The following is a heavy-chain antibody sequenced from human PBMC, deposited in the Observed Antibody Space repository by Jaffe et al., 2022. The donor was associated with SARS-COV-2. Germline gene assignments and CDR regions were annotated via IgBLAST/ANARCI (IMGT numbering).Heavy chain of an antibody. CDR1: GGTLRSYT. D-gene: IGHD3-22*01. CDR3: ARVSGRYHDSRGNGDFDY. CDR2: IIPIFNAP. Sequence: QVQLVQSGAEVKKPGSSVKVSCKASGGTLRSYTISWVRQAPGQGLEWMAGIIPIFNAPHFAQNFQGRVTLTADESTSTAYMELSSLRSEDTAVYYCARVSGRYHDSRGNGDFDYWGQGTLVTVSS. V-gene: IGHV1-69*01. J-gene: IGHJ4*02.